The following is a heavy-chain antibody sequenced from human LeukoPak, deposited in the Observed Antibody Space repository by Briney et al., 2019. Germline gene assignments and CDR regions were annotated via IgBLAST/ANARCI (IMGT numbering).Heavy chain of an antibody. CDR3: ARGPPTTMTNRYFGQFDP. D-gene: IGHD4-17*01. CDR2: INPSGGPA. Sequence: ASVKVSCKASGYTFTRYYIHWVRQAPGQGLEWMGIINPSGGPANYAQKNQGRVTMTRDTSTSTVYMELNSLKSEDTAVYYCARGPPTTMTNRYFGQFDPWGQGTSVTVSS. CDR1: GYTFTRYY. V-gene: IGHV1-46*01. J-gene: IGHJ5*02.